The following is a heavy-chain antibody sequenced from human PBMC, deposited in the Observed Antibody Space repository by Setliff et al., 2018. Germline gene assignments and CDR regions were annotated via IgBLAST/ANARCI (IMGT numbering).Heavy chain of an antibody. D-gene: IGHD3-3*01. Sequence: PGGSLRLSCRASGITFNKAWMSWVRQAPGKGLEWVGLIKTKGEGEAKDYAAPVKGRFTISRDDSKNMVYLQMNSLMTEDTAIYYCATEFGQYDFRIPMYYYYYTVDVWGQGSTVTVSS. V-gene: IGHV3-15*05. J-gene: IGHJ6*02. CDR3: ATEFGQYDFRIPMYYYYYTVDV. CDR1: GITFNKAW. CDR2: IKTKGEGEAK.